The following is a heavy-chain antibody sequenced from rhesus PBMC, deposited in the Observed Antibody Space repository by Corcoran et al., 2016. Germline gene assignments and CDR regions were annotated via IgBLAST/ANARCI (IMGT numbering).Heavy chain of an antibody. D-gene: IGHD5-42*01. CDR1: VGALSTRTW. CDR2: VFGGGGNP. V-gene: IGHV4-93*02. J-gene: IGHJ5-2*02. CDR3: TRFPLRGHSLDV. Sequence: QLQLQESGPAEVKPSETLSLTCAVPVGALSTRTWWSWIRPSPGRGLEWIGGVFGGGGNPEYNPSLHGRVTTSIDTSKSQFSLMLASVTAADTAVYYCTRFPLRGHSLDVWGRGILVTVSS.